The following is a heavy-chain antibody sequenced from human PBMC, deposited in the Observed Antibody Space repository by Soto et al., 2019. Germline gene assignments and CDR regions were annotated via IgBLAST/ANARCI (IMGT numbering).Heavy chain of an antibody. CDR2: ISGDGSST. Sequence: XEFLSLSCAASEFTVRSYCMHWVGQSPGKGLVWVSRISGDGSSTNYADSVKGRFTISRDNAKNTVYLQIDSLRAEDTAVYYCARSLPGTYGAFDLWGQGTMVTVS. CDR1: EFTVRSYC. CDR3: ARSLPGTYGAFDL. D-gene: IGHD1-7*01. V-gene: IGHV3-74*01. J-gene: IGHJ3*01.